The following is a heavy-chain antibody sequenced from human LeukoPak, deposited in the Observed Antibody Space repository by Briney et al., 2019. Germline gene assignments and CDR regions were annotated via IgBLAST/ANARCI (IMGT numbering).Heavy chain of an antibody. V-gene: IGHV3-74*01. CDR3: AKSGAYPHAPYSF. CDR1: GFTFSNYW. Sequence: GGSLRLSCAASGFTFSNYWMHWVRQAPEKGLVGVARITADGSNACYAASVEGRFTISRDNAKNTLYLQMHSLTAEDTAIYYCAKSGAYPHAPYSFWGLGTLVTVSS. CDR2: ITADGSNA. D-gene: IGHD1-26*01. J-gene: IGHJ4*02.